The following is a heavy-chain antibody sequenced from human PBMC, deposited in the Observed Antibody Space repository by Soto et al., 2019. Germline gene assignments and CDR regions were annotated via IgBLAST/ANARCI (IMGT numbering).Heavy chain of an antibody. CDR2: IWYDGSNK. D-gene: IGHD3-3*01. CDR1: GFPFSSYG. V-gene: IGHV3-33*01. Sequence: GGSLRLSCAASGFPFSSYGMHWVRQAPGKKLEWVAVIWYDGSNKYYADSVKGRFTISRDNSKNTLNLQMNSLRAEDTAVYYCTRDPRVRITSFGVVISQPYFDYWGQGTLVTVSS. CDR3: TRDPRVRITSFGVVISQPYFDY. J-gene: IGHJ4*02.